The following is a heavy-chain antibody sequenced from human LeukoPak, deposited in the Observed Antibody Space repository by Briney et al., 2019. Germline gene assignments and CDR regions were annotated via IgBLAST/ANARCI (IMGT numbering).Heavy chain of an antibody. D-gene: IGHD7-27*01. CDR2: INHSGST. CDR3: ARAGWYFDL. CDR1: GGSFSGYY. Sequence: SETLSLTCAVYGGSFSGYYWSWIRQPPGKGLEWIGEINHSGSTYYNPSLKSRVTISVDTSKNQFSLKLSSVTAADTAVYYCARAGWYFDLWGRGTLVTVSS. V-gene: IGHV4-34*01. J-gene: IGHJ2*01.